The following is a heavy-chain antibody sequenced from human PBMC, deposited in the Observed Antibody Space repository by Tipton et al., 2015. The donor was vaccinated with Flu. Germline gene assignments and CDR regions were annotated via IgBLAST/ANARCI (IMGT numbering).Heavy chain of an antibody. V-gene: IGHV4-38-2*02. CDR3: ARRDLSNYVSDPKSWFDR. J-gene: IGHJ5*02. CDR1: GDSISSDYF. Sequence: TLSLTCTVSGDSISSDYFWGWIRQPPGKGLEWIATTLRSGSTKYNPSLKSRVTISVDTSKNQFSLEMRAVTAADMAVYYCARRDLSNYVSDPKSWFDRWGQGTLVTVSS. D-gene: IGHD4-11*01. CDR2: TLRSGST.